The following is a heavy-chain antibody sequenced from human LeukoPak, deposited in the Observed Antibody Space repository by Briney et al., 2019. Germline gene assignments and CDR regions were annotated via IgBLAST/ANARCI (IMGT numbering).Heavy chain of an antibody. CDR2: ISAYNGNT. CDR3: ARGHWSGYSYNWFDP. V-gene: IGHV1-18*01. CDR1: GYTFTSYG. J-gene: IGHJ5*02. D-gene: IGHD3-3*01. Sequence: ASVKVSCKASGYTFTSYGISWVRQAPGQGLEWMGWISAYNGNTNYAQKLQGRVTMTTDTSTSTAYMELRSLRSDDTAVYYCARGHWSGYSYNWFDPWGQGTLVTVSS.